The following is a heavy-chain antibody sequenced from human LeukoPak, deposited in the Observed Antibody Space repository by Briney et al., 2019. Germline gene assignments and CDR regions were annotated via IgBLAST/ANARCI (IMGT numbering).Heavy chain of an antibody. CDR2: ISGSGGST. CDR3: AKKHAFCGGDCYGLFDY. CDR1: GFTFSSYA. Sequence: GGSLRLSCAASGFTFSSYAMSWVRQAPGKGLEWVSAISGSGGSTYYANSVKGRFTISRDNSKNTLYLQMNSLRAEDTAVYYCAKKHAFCGGDCYGLFDYWGQGTLVTVSS. V-gene: IGHV3-23*01. J-gene: IGHJ4*02. D-gene: IGHD2-21*02.